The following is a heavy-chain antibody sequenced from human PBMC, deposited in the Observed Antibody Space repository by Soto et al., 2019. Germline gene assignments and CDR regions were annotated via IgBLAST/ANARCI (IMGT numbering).Heavy chain of an antibody. D-gene: IGHD3-22*01. CDR2: ISSSSSTI. CDR3: APHSGYYDY. CDR1: GLTFSSYS. V-gene: IGHV3-48*01. Sequence: EVQLVESGGGLVQPGGSLRLSCAASGLTFSSYSMNWVRQAPGKGLEWVSYISSSSSTIYYADSVKGRFTISRDNAKNSLYLQMNSLRAEDTAVYYCAPHSGYYDYWGQGTLVTVSS. J-gene: IGHJ4*02.